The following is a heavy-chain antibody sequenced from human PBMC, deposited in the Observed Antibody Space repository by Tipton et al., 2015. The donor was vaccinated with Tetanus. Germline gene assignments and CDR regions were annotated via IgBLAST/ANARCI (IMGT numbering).Heavy chain of an antibody. CDR3: ARSGYYSRVYYHYRMDV. D-gene: IGHD3-9*01. CDR2: VYYSGST. CDR1: GGSIRSGDYS. J-gene: IGHJ6*02. V-gene: IGHV4-61*08. Sequence: LRLSCAVSGGSIRSGDYSWNWIRQPPGKGLEWIGYVYYSGSTNYNPSLKSRVTISVDTSKNQFSLNLSSVTAADTAVYYCARSGYYSRVYYHYRMDVWGQGTTVSVSS.